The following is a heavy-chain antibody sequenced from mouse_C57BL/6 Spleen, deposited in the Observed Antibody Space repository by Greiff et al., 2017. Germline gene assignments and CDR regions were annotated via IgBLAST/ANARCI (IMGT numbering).Heavy chain of an antibody. CDR1: GYTFTDYY. V-gene: IGHV1-26*01. J-gene: IGHJ2*01. CDR3: ARYRAQATSSDY. CDR2: INPNNGGT. Sequence: EVQLQQSGPELVKPGASVKISCKASGYTFTDYYMNWVKQSHGKSLEWIGDINPNNGGTSYNQKFKGKATLTVDKSSSTAYMELRSLTSEDSAVYYCARYRAQATSSDYWGQGTTLTVSS. D-gene: IGHD3-2*02.